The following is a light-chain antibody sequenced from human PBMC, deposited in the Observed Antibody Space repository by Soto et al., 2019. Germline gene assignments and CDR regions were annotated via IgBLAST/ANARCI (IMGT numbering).Light chain of an antibody. CDR1: QDISSY. J-gene: IGKJ1*01. CDR2: AAS. CDR3: QQYYNYPWA. Sequence: AIRMTQSPSSFSASTGDRVTITCRASQDISSYLAWYQLKPGKAPNLLIYAASTLQSGVPSRFSGSGYGTDFTLTISCLQPEDFATYYCQQYYNYPWAFGQGTKVEIK. V-gene: IGKV1-8*01.